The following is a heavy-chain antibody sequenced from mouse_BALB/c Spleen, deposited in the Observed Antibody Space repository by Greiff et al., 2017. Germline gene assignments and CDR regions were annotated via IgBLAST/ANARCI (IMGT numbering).Heavy chain of an antibody. J-gene: IGHJ3*01. CDR2: IDPFNGGT. V-gene: IGHV1S135*01. D-gene: IGHD4-1*01. Sequence: EVQLQQSGPELMKPGASVKISCKASGYSFTSYYMHWVKQSHGKSLEWIGYIDPFNGGTSYNQKFKGKATLTVDKSSSTAYMHLSSLTSEDSAVYYCARYGTGAYWGQGTLVTVSA. CDR1: GYSFTSYY. CDR3: ARYGTGAY.